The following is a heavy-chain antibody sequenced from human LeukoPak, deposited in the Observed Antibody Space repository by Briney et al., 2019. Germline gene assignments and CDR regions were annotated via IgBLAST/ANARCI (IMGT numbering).Heavy chain of an antibody. CDR3: ARLFIVVVPAAYMDV. D-gene: IGHD2-2*01. CDR2: IYYSGST. Sequence: PSETLSLTCTVSGGSISSSSYYWGWIRQPPGKGLEWIGSIYYSGSTYYNPSLKSRVTIPVDTSKNQFSLKLSSVTAADTAVYYCARLFIVVVPAAYMDVWGKGTTVTISS. V-gene: IGHV4-39*01. J-gene: IGHJ6*03. CDR1: GGSISSSSYY.